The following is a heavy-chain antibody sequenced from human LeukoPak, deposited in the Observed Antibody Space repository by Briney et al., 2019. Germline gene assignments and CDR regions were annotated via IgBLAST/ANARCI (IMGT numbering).Heavy chain of an antibody. V-gene: IGHV3-33*01. CDR2: VWHDGSNK. D-gene: IGHD3-10*01. CDR1: GFTFSRSG. Sequence: GGSLRLSCAASGFTFSRSGMHWVRKAPGRGLEWVSIVWHDGSNKYYADSVKGRFTISRDNSNNTLYLQMSSLRAEDTAVYYCARDNYGSGSPIDYWGQGTLVTVSS. CDR3: ARDNYGSGSPIDY. J-gene: IGHJ4*02.